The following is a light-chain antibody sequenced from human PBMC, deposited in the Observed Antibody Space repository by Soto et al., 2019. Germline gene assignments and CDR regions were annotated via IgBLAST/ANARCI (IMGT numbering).Light chain of an antibody. CDR3: TSWTTSTTMI. V-gene: IGLV2-14*03. J-gene: IGLJ2*01. Sequence: QSALTQPASVSGSPGQSITISCTGTRSDIGAYNFVSWYQQHPGKAPKLMLYDVNIRPSGVSNRFSGSKSGNTASLTISGLQAEDDADYYCTSWTTSTTMIFGGVTKVTVL. CDR1: RSDIGAYNF. CDR2: DVN.